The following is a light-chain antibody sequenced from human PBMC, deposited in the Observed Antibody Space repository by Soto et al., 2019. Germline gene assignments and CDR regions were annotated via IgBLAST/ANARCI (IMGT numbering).Light chain of an antibody. CDR1: QAISKY. CDR2: DAS. J-gene: IGKJ2*01. Sequence: DIQMTQSPSSLSASLGDRVTITCQASQAISKYLHWYHQRPGKAPILVIYDASNLEAGAPSRFSGGVSGTSFTPPISSLQPEDIGTYFCQQYNNPPYTLGQGTKLDIK. V-gene: IGKV1-33*01. CDR3: QQYNNPPYT.